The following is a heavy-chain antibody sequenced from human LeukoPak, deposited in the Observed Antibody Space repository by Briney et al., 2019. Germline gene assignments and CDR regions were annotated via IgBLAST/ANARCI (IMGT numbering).Heavy chain of an antibody. CDR3: AKASLYSSSWDIIDY. Sequence: PGGSLRLSCAASGFTFDDYAMHWVRQAPGKGLEWVSGISWNSGSIGYADSVKGRFTISRDNARNSLYLQMNSLRAEDTALYYCAKASLYSSSWDIIDYWGQGTLVTVSS. J-gene: IGHJ4*02. D-gene: IGHD6-13*01. V-gene: IGHV3-9*01. CDR1: GFTFDDYA. CDR2: ISWNSGSI.